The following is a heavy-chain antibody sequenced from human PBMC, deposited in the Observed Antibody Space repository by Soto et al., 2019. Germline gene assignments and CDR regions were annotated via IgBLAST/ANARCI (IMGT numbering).Heavy chain of an antibody. J-gene: IGHJ5*02. V-gene: IGHV1-3*01. CDR3: ARAISGYVS. D-gene: IGHD5-12*01. CDR2: INAGNGDT. CDR1: GITFSSYA. Sequence: ASVKVSCKASGITFSSYAMHWVRQAPGQRLEWMGWINAGNGDTRYSQIFQGRVTLTRDTSASTVYLDLSSLRSEDTAIYYCARAISGYVSWGQGTLVTVSS.